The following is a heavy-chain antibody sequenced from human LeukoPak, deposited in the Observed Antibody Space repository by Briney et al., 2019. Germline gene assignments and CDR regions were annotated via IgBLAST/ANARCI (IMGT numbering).Heavy chain of an antibody. CDR1: GGSISSYY. Sequence: SETLSLTCTVSGGSISSYYWSWIRQPPGKRLEWIGYIYTSGSTNYNPSLKSRVTISVDTSKNQFSLKLSSVTAADSAVYYCARILRPEDAFDIWAKGQWSPSLQ. J-gene: IGHJ3*02. V-gene: IGHV4-4*09. CDR2: IYTSGST. CDR3: ARILRPEDAFDI. D-gene: IGHD2-8*01.